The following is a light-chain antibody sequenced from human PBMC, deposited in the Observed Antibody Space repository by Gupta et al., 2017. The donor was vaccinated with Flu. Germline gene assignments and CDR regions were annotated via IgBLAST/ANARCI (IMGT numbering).Light chain of an antibody. CDR2: DAS. CDR1: QSVSYNF. CDR3: QHDSSSHS. J-gene: IGKJ4*01. Sequence: DIVLTQSPGTLSLSPGERATLSCRASQSVSYNFLAWYQHKPAQAPRLLFYDASSRARGTSGRFSGSGCGKDFTLTSSRREDEDFAVYYEQHDSSSHSFGGGTKVEIK. V-gene: IGKV3-20*01.